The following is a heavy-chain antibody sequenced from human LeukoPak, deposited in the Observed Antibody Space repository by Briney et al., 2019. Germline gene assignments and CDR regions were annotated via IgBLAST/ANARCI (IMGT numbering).Heavy chain of an antibody. CDR1: GGTFSSYA. V-gene: IGHV1-69*13. Sequence: GASVKVSCKASGGTFSSYAISWVRQAPGQGLEWMGGIIPIFGTANYAQKFQGRVTITADESTSTAYMELSSLRSGDTAVYYCARVRWELLRHDAFDIWGQGTMVTVSS. CDR2: IIPIFGTA. D-gene: IGHD1-26*01. CDR3: ARVRWELLRHDAFDI. J-gene: IGHJ3*02.